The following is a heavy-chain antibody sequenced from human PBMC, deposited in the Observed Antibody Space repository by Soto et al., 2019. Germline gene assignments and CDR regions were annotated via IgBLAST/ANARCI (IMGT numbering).Heavy chain of an antibody. CDR2: IIPIFGTA. CDR3: AREGQWLVRLGGVEYHGMDV. J-gene: IGHJ6*02. Sequence: QVQLVQSGAEVKKPGSSVKVSCKASGGTFSSSAISWLRQAPGQGLEWMGGIIPIFGTANYAQKFQGRVTITADASAYTAYMELSSLTSEDTAIYFCAREGQWLVRLGGVEYHGMDVWGQGTKVTVSS. CDR1: GGTFSSSA. D-gene: IGHD6-19*01. V-gene: IGHV1-69*01.